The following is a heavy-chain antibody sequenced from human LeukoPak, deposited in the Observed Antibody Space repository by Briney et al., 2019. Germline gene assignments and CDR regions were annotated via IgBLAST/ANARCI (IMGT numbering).Heavy chain of an antibody. CDR2: ISVSSRNVI. CDR1: GFTFSSYS. V-gene: IGHV3-48*01. Sequence: GGSLRLSCAASGFTFSSYSMNWVRQAPGKGLEWLSYISVSSRNVIDYADPVKGRFTISRDNSKHMLYQQMNSQRAEDTAVYYCAKDPYGSGSYSYFDYWGQGTLVTVST. D-gene: IGHD3-10*01. J-gene: IGHJ4*02. CDR3: AKDPYGSGSYSYFDY.